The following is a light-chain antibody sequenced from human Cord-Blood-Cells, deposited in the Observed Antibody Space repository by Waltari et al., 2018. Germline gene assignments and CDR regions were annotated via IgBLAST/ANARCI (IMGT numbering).Light chain of an antibody. CDR1: SLGSDY. CDR2: GKN. CDR3: NSRDSSGNQV. J-gene: IGLJ2*01. Sequence: SSELTQDPAVSLALGQTVRITCQGDSLGSDYASWYQQKPGQAPVLVIYGKNNRPSGIPDRFSGSSSGNTASLTITGAQAEDEADYYCNSRDSSGNQVFGGGTKLTVL. V-gene: IGLV3-19*01.